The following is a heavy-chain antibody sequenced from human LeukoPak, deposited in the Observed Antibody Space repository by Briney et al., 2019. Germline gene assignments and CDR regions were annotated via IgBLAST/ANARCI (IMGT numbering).Heavy chain of an antibody. J-gene: IGHJ6*03. CDR1: GDSISSSNW. V-gene: IGHV4-4*02. CDR3: ARQLYSSGSYYAPMDV. CDR2: IYHSGST. Sequence: SGTLSLTCAVSGDSISSSNWWSWVRQPPGKGLEWIGEIYHSGSTNYNPSLKSRATISVDKSKNQFSLKLSSVTATDTAVYYCARQLYSSGSYYAPMDVWGKGTTVTISS. D-gene: IGHD3-10*01.